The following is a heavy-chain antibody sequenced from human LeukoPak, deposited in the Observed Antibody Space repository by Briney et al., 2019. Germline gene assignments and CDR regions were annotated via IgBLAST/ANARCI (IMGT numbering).Heavy chain of an antibody. Sequence: PGGSLRLSCAASGFTFSSYSMNWVRQAPGKGLEWVSSISSSSSYIYYADSVKGRFTISRDNAKNSLYLQMNSLRAEDTAVYYCAREGVQQQLVRRGDWFDPWGQGTLVTVSS. V-gene: IGHV3-21*01. J-gene: IGHJ5*02. D-gene: IGHD6-13*01. CDR3: AREGVQQQLVRRGDWFDP. CDR2: ISSSSSYI. CDR1: GFTFSSYS.